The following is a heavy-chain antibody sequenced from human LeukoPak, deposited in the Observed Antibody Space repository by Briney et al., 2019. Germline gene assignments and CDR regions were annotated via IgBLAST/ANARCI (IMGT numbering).Heavy chain of an antibody. CDR1: GGSFSGYY. J-gene: IGHJ5*02. Sequence: SETLSLTCAVYGGSFSGYYWSWIRQPPGKGLEWIGEINHSGSTNYNPSLKSRVTISVDTSKNQFSLKLSSVTAADTAVYYCARHEITIFGVVILSLNWFDPWGQGTLVTVSS. CDR2: INHSGST. V-gene: IGHV4-34*01. CDR3: ARHEITIFGVVILSLNWFDP. D-gene: IGHD3-3*01.